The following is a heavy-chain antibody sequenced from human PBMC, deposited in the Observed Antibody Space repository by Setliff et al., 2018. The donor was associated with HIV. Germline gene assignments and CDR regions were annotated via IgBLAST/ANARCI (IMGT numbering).Heavy chain of an antibody. Sequence: PGGSLRLSCAASGFTFSSYAMSWVRQAPGKGLEWVSAISGSGGSTYYADSVKGRFTISRDNSKNTLYLQMNSLRAEDTAVYYCAKDWPMIVKGGIPPFDYWGQGTLVTVSS. CDR2: ISGSGGST. V-gene: IGHV3-23*01. J-gene: IGHJ4*02. D-gene: IGHD3-22*01. CDR3: AKDWPMIVKGGIPPFDY. CDR1: GFTFSSYA.